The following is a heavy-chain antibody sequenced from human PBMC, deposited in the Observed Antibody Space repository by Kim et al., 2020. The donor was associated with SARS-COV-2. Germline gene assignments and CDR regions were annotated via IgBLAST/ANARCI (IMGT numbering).Heavy chain of an antibody. Sequence: ADSVKGRFTISRDNAKNTLYLQMNSLRAEDTAVYYCARDRTMVRGVIRYWGQGTLVTVSS. J-gene: IGHJ4*02. D-gene: IGHD3-10*01. CDR3: ARDRTMVRGVIRY. V-gene: IGHV3-74*01.